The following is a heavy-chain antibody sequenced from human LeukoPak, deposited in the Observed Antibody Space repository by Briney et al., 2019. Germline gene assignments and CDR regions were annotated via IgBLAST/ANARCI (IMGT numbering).Heavy chain of an antibody. D-gene: IGHD2-21*02. Sequence: ASVKVSCKASGYTFTGYYMHWVRQAPEQGLEWMGWINPNSGGTNYAQKFQGRVTMTRDTSISTAYMELSRLRSDDTAVYYCATEVAYCGGDCYSGVDYWGQGTLVTVSS. CDR1: GYTFTGYY. CDR2: INPNSGGT. V-gene: IGHV1-2*02. J-gene: IGHJ4*02. CDR3: ATEVAYCGGDCYSGVDY.